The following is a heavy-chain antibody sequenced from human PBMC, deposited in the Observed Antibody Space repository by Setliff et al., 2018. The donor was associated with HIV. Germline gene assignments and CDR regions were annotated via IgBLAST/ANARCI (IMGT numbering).Heavy chain of an antibody. CDR1: GFTFSDYS. CDR3: AREGRRLPFNDAFDI. Sequence: NPGGSLRLSCAASGFTFSDYSMSWIRQTPGKGLEWLSYISSSGSSIYYADSVRGRFTISRDNAGNSLYLQMNSLRVDDTAVYYCAREGRRLPFNDAFDIWGHGTMVTVSS. D-gene: IGHD6-25*01. CDR2: ISSSGSSI. J-gene: IGHJ3*02. V-gene: IGHV3-11*04.